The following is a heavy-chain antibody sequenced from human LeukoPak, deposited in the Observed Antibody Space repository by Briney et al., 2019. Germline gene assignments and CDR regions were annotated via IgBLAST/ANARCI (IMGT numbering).Heavy chain of an antibody. D-gene: IGHD1-26*01. J-gene: IGHJ4*02. V-gene: IGHV4-39*01. CDR3: ARNASDSGTSYFDY. CDR2: IYYSGST. Sequence: PSETLSLTCTVSGGSISSSSYYWGWIRQPPGKGLEWIVSIYYSGSTSYNPSLKSRVTISVDTSKNQFSLKLGSVTAADTAVYYCARNASDSGTSYFDYWGQGTLVTVSS. CDR1: GGSISSSSYY.